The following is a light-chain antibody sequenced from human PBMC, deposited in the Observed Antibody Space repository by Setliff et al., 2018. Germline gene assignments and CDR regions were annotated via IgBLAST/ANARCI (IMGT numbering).Light chain of an antibody. Sequence: QSALAQPASVSGSPGQSITISCTGSISNIGGYNFASWYRQYPGEVPKLMIFEVNNRPSGVSNRFSGSKSGNTASLTISGLQPEDEADYYCSSYTNYNLAIFGPGTKVTVL. CDR2: EVN. CDR1: ISNIGGYNF. CDR3: SSYTNYNLAI. J-gene: IGLJ1*01. V-gene: IGLV2-14*01.